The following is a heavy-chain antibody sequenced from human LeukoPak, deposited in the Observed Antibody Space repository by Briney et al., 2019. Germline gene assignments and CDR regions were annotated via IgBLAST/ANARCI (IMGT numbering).Heavy chain of an antibody. D-gene: IGHD6-19*01. CDR1: GFTFSSYW. J-gene: IGHJ4*02. CDR3: ARYQWPKLDDY. V-gene: IGHV3-7*01. Sequence: GGSLRLSCAASGFTFSSYWMSWVRQAPGKGLEWVANIKQDGSEKNYVDSVKGRFTISRDNAKNSLYLQMNSLRAEDTAVYYCARYQWPKLDDYWGQGTLVTVSS. CDR2: IKQDGSEK.